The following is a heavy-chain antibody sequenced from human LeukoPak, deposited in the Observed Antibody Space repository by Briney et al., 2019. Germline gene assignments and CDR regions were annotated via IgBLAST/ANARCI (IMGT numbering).Heavy chain of an antibody. J-gene: IGHJ4*01. Sequence: PGGSLRLSCAASGFTFSTYSMNWVRQAPGKGLEWVSSISSSSSYIYYADSVRGRFSISRDNAKNSLYLQMNSLRAEDMAVYYCARDRSFLYYFDSWGHGTLVTVSS. CDR1: GFTFSTYS. V-gene: IGHV3-21*01. CDR3: ARDRSFLYYFDS. CDR2: ISSSSSYI. D-gene: IGHD3-10*01.